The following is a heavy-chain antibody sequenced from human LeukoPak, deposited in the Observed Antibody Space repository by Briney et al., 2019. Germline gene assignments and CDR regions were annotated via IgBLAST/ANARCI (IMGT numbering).Heavy chain of an antibody. V-gene: IGHV3-33*08. CDR3: ARDRGGWVYYFDY. CDR2: IWSDESSK. Sequence: GGSLRLSCAASGFTFTDYWMTWVRQAPGQGLEWVAVIWSDESSKYFADSVKGRFTISRDNSKNTVYLEMNSLRAEDTAMYYCARDRGGWVYYFDYWGQGTLVTVSS. J-gene: IGHJ4*02. D-gene: IGHD3-16*01. CDR1: GFTFTDYW.